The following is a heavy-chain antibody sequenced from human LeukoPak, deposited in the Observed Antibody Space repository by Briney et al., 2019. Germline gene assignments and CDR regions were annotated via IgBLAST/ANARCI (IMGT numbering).Heavy chain of an antibody. CDR2: INPSGGST. V-gene: IGHV1-46*01. J-gene: IGHJ4*02. D-gene: IGHD3-9*01. CDR3: ARGPYYDILTGYSGYFDY. Sequence: ASVKVSCKASGYTFTSYYMHWVRQAPGQGLEWMGIINPSGGSTSYAQKFQGRVTMTRDTSTSTVYMELSSLRSEDTAVYYCARGPYYDILTGYSGYFDYWGQGTLVTVSS. CDR1: GYTFTSYY.